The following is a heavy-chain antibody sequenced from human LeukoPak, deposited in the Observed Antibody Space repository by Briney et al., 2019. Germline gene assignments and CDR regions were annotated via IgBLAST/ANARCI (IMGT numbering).Heavy chain of an antibody. CDR2: INHSGST. V-gene: IGHV4-34*01. J-gene: IGHJ4*02. CDR1: GGSFSGYY. D-gene: IGHD3-3*01. Sequence: SETLSLTCAVYGGSFSGYYWSWIRQPPGKGLGWIGEINHSGSTNYNPSLKSRVTISVDTSKNQFSLKLSSVTAADTAVYYCAREKVWSGYYTPGYFDYWGQGTLVTVSS. CDR3: AREKVWSGYYTPGYFDY.